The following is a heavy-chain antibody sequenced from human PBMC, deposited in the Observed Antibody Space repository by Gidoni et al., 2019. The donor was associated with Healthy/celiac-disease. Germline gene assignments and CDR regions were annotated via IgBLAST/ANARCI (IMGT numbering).Heavy chain of an antibody. J-gene: IGHJ3*02. CDR3: ARLSGGCTGGVCLSDAFDI. CDR1: GFTFSSYS. D-gene: IGHD2-8*02. Sequence: GFTFSSYSMNWVRQAPGKGLECVSSISSSSSYIYYADSVKGRFTISRDNAKNSLYLQMNSLRAEDTAVYYCARLSGGCTGGVCLSDAFDIWGQGTMVTVSS. V-gene: IGHV3-21*01. CDR2: ISSSSSYI.